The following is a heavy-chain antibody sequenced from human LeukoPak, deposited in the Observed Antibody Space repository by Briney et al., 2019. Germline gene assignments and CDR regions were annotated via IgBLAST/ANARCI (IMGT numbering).Heavy chain of an antibody. Sequence: GGSLRLSCAASGFTFSRFWMSWVRQAPGKGLEWVSYISSSSSTIYYADSVKGRFTISRDNAKNSLYLQMNSLRAEDTAVCYCARAGYSSGWYGDYYYYGMDVWGQGTTVTVSS. CDR2: ISSSSSTI. CDR3: ARAGYSSGWYGDYYYYGMDV. CDR1: GFTFSRFW. D-gene: IGHD6-19*01. V-gene: IGHV3-48*04. J-gene: IGHJ6*02.